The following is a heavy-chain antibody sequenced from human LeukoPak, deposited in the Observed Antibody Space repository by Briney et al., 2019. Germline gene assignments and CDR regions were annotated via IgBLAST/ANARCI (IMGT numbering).Heavy chain of an antibody. CDR2: IYHSGST. D-gene: IGHD3-10*01. CDR1: GGSISSSNW. V-gene: IGHV4-4*02. CDR3: ARGLLWFGESYDAFDI. J-gene: IGHJ3*02. Sequence: SETLSLTCAVSGGSISSSNWWSWVRQPPGKGLEWIGEIYHSGSTNYNPSLKSRVTISVDKSKNQFSPKLSSVTAADTAVYYCARGLLWFGESYDAFDIWGQGTMVTVSS.